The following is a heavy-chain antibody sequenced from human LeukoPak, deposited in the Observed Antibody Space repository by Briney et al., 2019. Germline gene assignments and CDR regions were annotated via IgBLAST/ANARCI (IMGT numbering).Heavy chain of an antibody. Sequence: VSVKVSCKASGYTFTSYAMHWVRQAPGQRLEWMGWINAGNGNTKYSQEFQGRVTITRDTSASTAYMELSTLRSEDMAVYYCAGVMVRGVHTPQNWFDPWGQGTLVTVSS. D-gene: IGHD3-10*01. CDR2: INAGNGNT. CDR3: AGVMVRGVHTPQNWFDP. V-gene: IGHV1-3*03. CDR1: GYTFTSYA. J-gene: IGHJ5*02.